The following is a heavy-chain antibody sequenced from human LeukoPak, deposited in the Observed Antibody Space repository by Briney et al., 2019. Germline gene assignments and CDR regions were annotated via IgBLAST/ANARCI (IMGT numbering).Heavy chain of an antibody. CDR1: GFTFSSYA. CDR3: ARDYGGSSPFDY. D-gene: IGHD4-23*01. CDR2: ISYDGSNR. V-gene: IGHV3-30*04. J-gene: IGHJ4*02. Sequence: PGRSLRLSCAASGFTFSSYAMHWVRQAPGKGLEWVAVISYDGSNRYYADSVKGRFTISRDNAKNSLCLQMNSLRAEDTAVYYCARDYGGSSPFDYWGQGTLVTVSS.